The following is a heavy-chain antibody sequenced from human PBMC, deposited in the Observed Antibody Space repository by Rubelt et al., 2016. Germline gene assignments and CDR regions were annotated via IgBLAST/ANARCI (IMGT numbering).Heavy chain of an antibody. CDR2: IYAGGGT. Sequence: EEHLVESGGGLVPPGGSLRLSCSASGFTVSNNYMSWVRQAPGKGLEWVSDIYAGGGTEYADAVKGRFTTSRDISKNTLYLQMNSLRAEDSAMYYCAREITVIRGVRDGLDVWGQGTTVTVSS. CDR3: AREITVIRGVRDGLDV. D-gene: IGHD3-10*01. J-gene: IGHJ6*02. V-gene: IGHV3-66*01. CDR1: GFTVSNNY.